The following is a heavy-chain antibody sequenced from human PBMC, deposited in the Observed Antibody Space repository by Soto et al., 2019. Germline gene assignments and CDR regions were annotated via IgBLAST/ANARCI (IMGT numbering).Heavy chain of an antibody. CDR3: AKARNHDGSGSYFDY. D-gene: IGHD3-10*01. Sequence: EVQLLESGGGLVQPGGSLRVSCAASGFAFNIYAMSWVRQAPGKGLEWVSVISGSVDSTNYADSVKGRFTISRDNSKNTVYLQMNSLRVEDTAVDYCAKARNHDGSGSYFDYWGQGTLVTVSS. CDR1: GFAFNIYA. J-gene: IGHJ4*02. CDR2: ISGSVDST. V-gene: IGHV3-23*01.